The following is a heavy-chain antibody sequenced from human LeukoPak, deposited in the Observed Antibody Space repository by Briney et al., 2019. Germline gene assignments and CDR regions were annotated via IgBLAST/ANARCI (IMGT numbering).Heavy chain of an antibody. Sequence: PSETLSLTCDVSGGSISHNYWNWIRQPPGKALEWIGYIYYSGNTNYNPSLRSRVTISLDTSKNQFSLKLSSVTAADTAVYYCARLTMFRGVIYGTDWHSDLWGRGTLVTVSS. CDR3: ARLTMFRGVIYGTDWHSDL. CDR2: IYYSGNT. CDR1: GGSISHNY. D-gene: IGHD3-10*01. J-gene: IGHJ2*01. V-gene: IGHV4-59*12.